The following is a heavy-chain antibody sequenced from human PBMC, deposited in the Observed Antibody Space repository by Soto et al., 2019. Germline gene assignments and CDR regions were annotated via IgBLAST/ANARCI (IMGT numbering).Heavy chain of an antibody. CDR1: GGSISSGGYY. V-gene: IGHV4-31*03. CDR3: APYYYDSSGWFVP. D-gene: IGHD3-22*01. Sequence: PSETLSLTCTVSGGSISSGGYYWSWIRQHPGKGLEWIGYIYYSGSTYYNPSLKSRVTISVDPSKNQFSLKLSSVTAADTAVYYCAPYYYDSSGWFVPWGQGTMVTVYS. J-gene: IGHJ5*02. CDR2: IYYSGST.